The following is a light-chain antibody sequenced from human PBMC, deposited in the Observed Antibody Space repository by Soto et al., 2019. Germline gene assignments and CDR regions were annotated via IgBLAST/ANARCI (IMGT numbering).Light chain of an antibody. CDR1: NIGSKS. Sequence: SYELTQPPSVSVAPGKTARITWGGNNIGSKSVHWYQQKPGQAPVVVIYDDSDRPSGIPERFSGSNSGNTATLTISRVEAGDEADYYCQVWDSSSDHLFGGGTKLTVL. J-gene: IGLJ2*01. V-gene: IGLV3-21*04. CDR3: QVWDSSSDHL. CDR2: DDS.